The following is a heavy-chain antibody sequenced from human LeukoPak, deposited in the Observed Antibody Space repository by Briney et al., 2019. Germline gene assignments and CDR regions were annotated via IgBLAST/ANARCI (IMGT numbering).Heavy chain of an antibody. V-gene: IGHV4-31*03. J-gene: IGHJ5*02. CDR1: GGSIRNGGYC. Sequence: SETLSLTCTVSGGSIRNGGYCWSWIRQHPGKGPEWIGYIYYSGSTFYNPSLKSRLTISVDTSKNQFSLNLSSVTAADTAVYYCAREVHCGGDCYSGWFDPWGQGTLVTVSS. CDR3: AREVHCGGDCYSGWFDP. CDR2: IYYSGST. D-gene: IGHD2-21*02.